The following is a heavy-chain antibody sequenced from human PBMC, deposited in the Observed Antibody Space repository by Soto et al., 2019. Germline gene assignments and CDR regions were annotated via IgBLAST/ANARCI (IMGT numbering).Heavy chain of an antibody. D-gene: IGHD5-18*01. CDR1: GGSFSGYY. V-gene: IGHV4-34*01. CDR3: ARVLIAGVTTD. CDR2: SNHVGNT. J-gene: IGHJ4*02. Sequence: HVQLQQWGAGLLKPSETLSLTCAVYGGSFSGYYWSWIRQPPGKGLEWIGESNHVGNTNYNPSLTSRVTMSVDPSKNQFSLRLTSVTAADTAVYYCARVLIAGVTTDWGQGTLVIVSS.